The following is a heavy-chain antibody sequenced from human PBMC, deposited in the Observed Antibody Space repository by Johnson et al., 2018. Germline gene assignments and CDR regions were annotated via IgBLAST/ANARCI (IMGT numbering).Heavy chain of an antibody. D-gene: IGHD3-16*01. J-gene: IGHJ4*02. CDR3: AKYYSLGDMGAFDY. V-gene: IGHV1-69*01. Sequence: QVQLVQSGAEVKKPGSSXKVSCKASGGTFSSYAISWVRQAPGQGLEWMGGIIPLFGTAKYAQKFQGRITITADESTSTAYMELSSLRSEDAAVYYCAKYYSLGDMGAFDYWGQGTLVTVSS. CDR2: IIPLFGTA. CDR1: GGTFSSYA.